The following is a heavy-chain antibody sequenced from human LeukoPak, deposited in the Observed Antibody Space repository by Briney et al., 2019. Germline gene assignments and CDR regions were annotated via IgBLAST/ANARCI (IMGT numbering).Heavy chain of an antibody. CDR1: GFTFSSYA. CDR3: ARDWGYCSGGSCWEGFDP. V-gene: IGHV3-23*01. J-gene: IGHJ5*02. D-gene: IGHD2-15*01. Sequence: GGSLRLSCAASGFTFSSYAMSWVRQAPGKGLEWVSAISSSGGSTYYADSVKGRFTISRDNSKNTLYLQMNSLRAEDTAVYYCARDWGYCSGGSCWEGFDPWGQGTLVTVSS. CDR2: ISSSGGST.